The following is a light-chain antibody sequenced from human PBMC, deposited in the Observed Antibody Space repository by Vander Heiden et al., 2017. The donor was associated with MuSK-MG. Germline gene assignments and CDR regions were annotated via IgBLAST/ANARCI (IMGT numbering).Light chain of an antibody. V-gene: IGLV3-1*01. Sequence: SYELTQPPSVSVSPGQTAIITCSGDKLGDKYACWFQQRPGQSPVLIIYKDNKRPSGIPERFSGSNSGNTATLTISGTQAMDEADYYCQAWDTSVVFGGGTKLTGL. J-gene: IGLJ3*02. CDR1: KLGDKY. CDR3: QAWDTSVV. CDR2: KDN.